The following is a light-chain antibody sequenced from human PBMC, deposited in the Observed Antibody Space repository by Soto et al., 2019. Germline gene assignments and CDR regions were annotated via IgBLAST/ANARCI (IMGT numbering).Light chain of an antibody. CDR2: DAS. V-gene: IGKV3-11*01. CDR1: QSVSSS. Sequence: EIVLTQSPATLSLSPGERATLSCRASQSVSSSLAWYQQKPGQAPRLLIYDASNRATGITASFSGSGSGTDFTLTISTLEPEDFAVYYCQQRTNWPPITFGQGTRLEIK. CDR3: QQRTNWPPIT. J-gene: IGKJ5*01.